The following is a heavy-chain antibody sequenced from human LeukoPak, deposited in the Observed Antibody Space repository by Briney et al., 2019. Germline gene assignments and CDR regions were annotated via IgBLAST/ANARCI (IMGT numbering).Heavy chain of an antibody. CDR1: GGSISSYY. V-gene: IGHV4-59*01. CDR2: IYYSGST. D-gene: IGHD4-17*01. Sequence: TSETLSLTCTVSGGSISSYYWSWIRQPPGKGLEWIGYIYYSGSTNYNPSLKSRVTISVDTSKNQFSLKLSSVTAADTAVYYCARLDYGDYSGYFDYGGQGTLVTVSS. CDR3: ARLDYGDYSGYFDY. J-gene: IGHJ4*02.